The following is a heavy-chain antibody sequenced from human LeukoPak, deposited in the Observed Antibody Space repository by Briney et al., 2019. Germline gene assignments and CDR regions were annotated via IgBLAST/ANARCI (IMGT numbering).Heavy chain of an antibody. CDR3: ALLVTLERGNGAFDI. V-gene: IGHV1-18*01. Sequence: GASVKVSCKASAYTFTSYGISWVRQAPGKGLEWMGWIGADNGNTNYAQNLQGRVTISRDRSMSTPYMELSSLTSEDTAVYYCALLVTLERGNGAFDIWGQGTMVAVSS. CDR2: IGADNGNT. J-gene: IGHJ3*02. CDR1: AYTFTSYG. D-gene: IGHD1-1*01.